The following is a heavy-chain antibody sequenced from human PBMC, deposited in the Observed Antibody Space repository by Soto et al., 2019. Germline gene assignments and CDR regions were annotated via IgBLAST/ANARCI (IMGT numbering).Heavy chain of an antibody. Sequence: EVQLVESGGGLVQPGGSLRLSCAASGFTFSSYWMSWVRQAPGKGLEWVANIKQAGSEKYYVDSVKGRFTISRDNAKNSLYLQMNSLRAEDTAVYYCASIYSSSSVYFDYWGQGTLVTVSS. D-gene: IGHD6-6*01. CDR3: ASIYSSSSVYFDY. V-gene: IGHV3-7*01. CDR2: IKQAGSEK. J-gene: IGHJ4*02. CDR1: GFTFSSYW.